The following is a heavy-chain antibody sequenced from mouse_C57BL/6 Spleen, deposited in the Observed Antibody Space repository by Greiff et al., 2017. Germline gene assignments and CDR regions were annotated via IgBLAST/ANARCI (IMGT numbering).Heavy chain of an antibody. CDR1: GYTFTSYW. CDR2: INPSNGGT. CDR3: ARYGRREYYAMDY. D-gene: IGHD1-1*02. V-gene: IGHV1-53*01. Sequence: VQLQQPGTELVKPGASVKLSCKASGYTFTSYWMHWVKQRPGQGLEWIGNINPSNGGTNYNEKFKSKATLTVDKSSSTAYMQLSSLTSEDSAVYYCARYGRREYYAMDYWGQGTSVTVSS. J-gene: IGHJ4*01.